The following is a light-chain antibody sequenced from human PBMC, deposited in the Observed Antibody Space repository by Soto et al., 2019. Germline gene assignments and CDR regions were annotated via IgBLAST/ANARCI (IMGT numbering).Light chain of an antibody. CDR3: QQYGSSSWT. J-gene: IGKJ1*01. CDR2: GAS. V-gene: IGKV3-20*01. CDR1: QSVSSSY. Sequence: EIVLTQSPGTLSLSPGERATLSCMARQSVSSSYLAWYQHKPGQAPRLLIYGASSRATGIPDRFSGSGSGTDFTLTISRLEPEDFAVSYCQQYGSSSWTFGQGTKVEVK.